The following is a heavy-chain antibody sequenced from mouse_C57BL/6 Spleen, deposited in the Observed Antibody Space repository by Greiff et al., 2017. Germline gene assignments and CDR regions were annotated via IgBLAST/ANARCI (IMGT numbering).Heavy chain of an antibody. Sequence: EVQLQQSGPGLVKPSQSLSLTCSVTGYSITSGYYWNWIRQFPGNKLEWMGYISYDGSNNYNPSLKNRISITRDTSKNQFFLKLNSVTTEDTATYYCARDWGTRAMDYWGQGTSVTVSS. J-gene: IGHJ4*01. V-gene: IGHV3-6*01. CDR2: ISYDGSN. CDR3: ARDWGTRAMDY. CDR1: GYSITSGYY. D-gene: IGHD3-3*01.